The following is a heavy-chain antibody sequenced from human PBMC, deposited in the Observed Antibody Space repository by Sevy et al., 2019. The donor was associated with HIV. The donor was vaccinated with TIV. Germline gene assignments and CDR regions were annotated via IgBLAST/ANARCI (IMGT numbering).Heavy chain of an antibody. CDR2: ISSSSSYI. J-gene: IGHJ4*02. D-gene: IGHD3-10*01. Sequence: GGSLRLSCAASGFTFSSYSMNWVRQAPGKGLEWVSSISSSSSYIYYADSVKGRFTISRDNAKNSLYLKMNSLRAEDTTVYYYARNDYSITMVRGVIISPGVWGQGTLVTVSS. CDR3: ARNDYSITMVRGVIISPGV. V-gene: IGHV3-21*01. CDR1: GFTFSSYS.